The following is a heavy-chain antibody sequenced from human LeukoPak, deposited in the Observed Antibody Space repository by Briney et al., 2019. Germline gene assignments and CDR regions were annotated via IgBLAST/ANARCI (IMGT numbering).Heavy chain of an antibody. Sequence: PGGSLRLSCAASGFTFSSYWMHWVRQAPGKGLVWVSRINPDGGSATYADSVKGRFTISRDNAKNSVYLQMNSLRAEDTAVYYCARGENYDFWSGPIGPSPIDYWGQGTLVTVSS. CDR2: INPDGGSA. CDR3: ARGENYDFWSGPIGPSPIDY. CDR1: GFTFSSYW. D-gene: IGHD3-3*01. J-gene: IGHJ4*02. V-gene: IGHV3-74*01.